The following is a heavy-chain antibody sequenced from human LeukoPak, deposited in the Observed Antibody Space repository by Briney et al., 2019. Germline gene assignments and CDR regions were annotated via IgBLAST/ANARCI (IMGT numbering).Heavy chain of an antibody. CDR1: GYTFTGYY. CDR3: AREPTSSFVPAVDY. Sequence: GASVKVSCKASGYTFTGYYMHWVRQAPGQGLEWMGWINPNSGGTNYAQKFQGRVTMTRDTSISTVYMELSRLRSDDTAVYYCAREPTSSFVPAVDYWGQGTLVTVSS. V-gene: IGHV1-2*02. D-gene: IGHD3-16*01. CDR2: INPNSGGT. J-gene: IGHJ4*02.